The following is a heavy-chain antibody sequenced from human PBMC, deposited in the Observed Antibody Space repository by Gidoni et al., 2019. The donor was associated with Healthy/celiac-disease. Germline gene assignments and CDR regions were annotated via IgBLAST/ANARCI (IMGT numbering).Heavy chain of an antibody. CDR3: ARDTPGPSWYFDL. J-gene: IGHJ2*01. CDR1: GYTFTGYY. CDR2: INPNRGGT. D-gene: IGHD7-27*01. V-gene: IGHV1-2*02. Sequence: QVQLVQAGAEVKKPGASVKVPGKAAGYTFTGYYMHWVRQAPGQGLEWMGWINPNRGGTNYAQKFQGRVTMTRDTSISTAYMELSRLRSDDTAVYYCARDTPGPSWYFDLWGRGTLVTVSS.